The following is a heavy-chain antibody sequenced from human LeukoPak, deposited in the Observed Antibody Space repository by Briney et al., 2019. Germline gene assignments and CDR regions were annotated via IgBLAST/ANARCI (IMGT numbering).Heavy chain of an antibody. CDR3: AGLGQLGSFDY. CDR1: GGSISSSSYY. Sequence: SETLSLTCTVSGGSISSSSYYWGWIRQPPGKGLEWIGSIYYSGSTYYNPSLKSRVTISVDTSKNQFSLKLSSVTAADTAVYYCAGLGQLGSFDYWGQGTLVTVSS. D-gene: IGHD6-13*01. V-gene: IGHV4-39*01. CDR2: IYYSGST. J-gene: IGHJ4*02.